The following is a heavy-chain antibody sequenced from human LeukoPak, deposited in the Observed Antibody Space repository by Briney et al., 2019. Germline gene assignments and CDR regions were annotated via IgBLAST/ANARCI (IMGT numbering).Heavy chain of an antibody. Sequence: PSETLSLTCTVSGGSISSGGYYWSWIRQHPGKGLEWIGYIYYSGSTYYNPSLKSRVTISVDTSKNQFSLKLSSVTAADTAVYYCARDSSRSVIAAAGMDVWGKGTTVTVSS. V-gene: IGHV4-31*03. D-gene: IGHD6-13*01. CDR1: GGSISSGGYY. CDR2: IYYSGST. J-gene: IGHJ6*04. CDR3: ARDSSRSVIAAAGMDV.